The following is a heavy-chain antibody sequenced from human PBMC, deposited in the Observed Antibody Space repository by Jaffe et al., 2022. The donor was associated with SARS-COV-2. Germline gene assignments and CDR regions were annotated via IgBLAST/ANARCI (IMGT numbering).Heavy chain of an antibody. CDR2: IKQDGSEK. J-gene: IGHJ4*02. V-gene: IGHV3-7*01. CDR3: ARVYCSSTSCYTLYYFDY. CDR1: GFTFSSYW. Sequence: EVQLVESGGGLVQPGGSLRLSCAASGFTFSSYWMSWVRQAPGKGLEWVANIKQDGSEKYYVDSVKGRFTISRDNAKNSLYLQMNSLRAEDTAVYYCARVYCSSTSCYTLYYFDYWGQGTLVTVSS. D-gene: IGHD2-2*02.